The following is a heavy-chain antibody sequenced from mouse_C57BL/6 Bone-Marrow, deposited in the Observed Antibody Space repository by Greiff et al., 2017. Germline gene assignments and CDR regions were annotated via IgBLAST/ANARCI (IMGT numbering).Heavy chain of an antibody. CDR2: ILPGSGST. D-gene: IGHD2-4*01. J-gene: IGHJ3*01. Sequence: QVQLQQSGAELMKPGASVKLSCKATGYTFTGYWIEWVKQRPGHGLEWIGEILPGSGSTKYNEKFKGKATFTADTSSNTAYMQLSSLKTEDSAFYSSASRCMGYDSPSWFAYCGQGTLVTVSA. V-gene: IGHV1-9*01. CDR1: GYTFTGYW. CDR3: ASRCMGYDSPSWFAY.